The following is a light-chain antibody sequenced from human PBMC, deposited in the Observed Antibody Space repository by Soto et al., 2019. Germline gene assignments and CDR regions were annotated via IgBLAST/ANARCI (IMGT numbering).Light chain of an antibody. Sequence: EIVLTQSPGTLSLSPGERATLSCRASQSVSNNYLAWYQQKPGQAPRLLIYGASNRATGIPDRFSGSGSGKDFTLTTSILEAADLAVYYCQQYGSSGPFGQRTQVPIK. J-gene: IGKJ1*01. V-gene: IGKV3-20*01. CDR2: GAS. CDR1: QSVSNNY. CDR3: QQYGSSGP.